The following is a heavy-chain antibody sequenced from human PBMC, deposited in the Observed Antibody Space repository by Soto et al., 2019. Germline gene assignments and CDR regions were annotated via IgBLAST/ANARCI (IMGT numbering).Heavy chain of an antibody. Sequence: ASVKVSCKASGYTFTSYGISWVRQAPGQGLEWMGWISAYNGNTNYAQKLQGRVTMTTDTSTSTAYMELRSLRSDDTAVYYCARGGPMIVVVTTYDFDPWGQGTLVTVSS. CDR1: GYTFTSYG. CDR2: ISAYNGNT. V-gene: IGHV1-18*01. CDR3: ARGGPMIVVVTTYDFDP. D-gene: IGHD2-21*02. J-gene: IGHJ5*02.